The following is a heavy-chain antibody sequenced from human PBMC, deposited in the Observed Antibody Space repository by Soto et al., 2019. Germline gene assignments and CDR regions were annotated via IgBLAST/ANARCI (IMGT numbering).Heavy chain of an antibody. CDR1: GFTFSSYA. CDR3: AKEHHRSSSWSGFDY. D-gene: IGHD6-13*01. J-gene: IGHJ4*02. V-gene: IGHV3-23*01. Sequence: EVQLLGSGGGLEQPGGSLRLSCAASGFTFSSYAMSWVRQAPGKGLEWVSAISGSGVSTYYADSVKGRFTISRDNSKNTLYLQMTSLRTEDTAVYYCAKEHHRSSSWSGFDYWGQGTLVTVSS. CDR2: ISGSGVST.